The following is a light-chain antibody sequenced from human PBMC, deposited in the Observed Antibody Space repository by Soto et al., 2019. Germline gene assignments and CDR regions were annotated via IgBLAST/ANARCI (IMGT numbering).Light chain of an antibody. CDR1: SSNIGSNY. CDR2: RND. V-gene: IGLV1-47*01. CDR3: ATWDDSLSGVV. Sequence: QYVLTQPPSASGTPGQRVTISCSGSSSNIGSNYVYWYQKLPGTAPKLVIYRNDQRPSGVPDRFSGSKSGTSGSLAISGLRSEDEAEYYCATWDDSLSGVVFGGGTKVTVL. J-gene: IGLJ3*02.